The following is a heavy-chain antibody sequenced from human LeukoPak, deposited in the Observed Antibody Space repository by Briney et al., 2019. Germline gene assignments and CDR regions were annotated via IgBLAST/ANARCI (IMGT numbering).Heavy chain of an antibody. Sequence: PGGSLRLSCAASGFTFSTYNMNWVRQAPGKGLEWVSYISSSSSTIYYADSVRGRFTISRDNAKNSLYLQMNSLRAEDTAVYYCAKRSESGTYFFDYWGQGSLVTVSS. CDR3: AKRSESGTYFFDY. D-gene: IGHD1-26*01. J-gene: IGHJ4*02. V-gene: IGHV3-48*04. CDR2: ISSSSSTI. CDR1: GFTFSTYN.